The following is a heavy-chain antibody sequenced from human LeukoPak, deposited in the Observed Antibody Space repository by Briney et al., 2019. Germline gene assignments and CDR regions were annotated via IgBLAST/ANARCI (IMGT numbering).Heavy chain of an antibody. Sequence: PGRSLRLSCAASGFTLSSYGMHWVRQAPGKGLEWVAVISYDGSNKYYADSVKGRFTISRDNSKNTLYLQMNSLRAEDTAVYYCAKDVGYCSSTSCCGPWGQGTLVTVSS. CDR3: AKDVGYCSSTSCCGP. V-gene: IGHV3-30*18. CDR2: ISYDGSNK. J-gene: IGHJ4*02. CDR1: GFTLSSYG. D-gene: IGHD2-2*01.